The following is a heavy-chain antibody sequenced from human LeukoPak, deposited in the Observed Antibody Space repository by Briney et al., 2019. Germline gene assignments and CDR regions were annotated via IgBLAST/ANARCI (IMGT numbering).Heavy chain of an antibody. CDR1: GFTFSSYR. J-gene: IGHJ3*02. V-gene: IGHV3-48*02. D-gene: IGHD3-16*02. CDR3: ARGSYDYVWGSYLGAFDI. Sequence: GGSLRLSCAASGFTFSSYRMNWVRQAPGKGLEWVSYISSSSSTIYYADSVKGRFTISRDNAKNSLYLQMNSLRDEDTAVYYCARGSYDYVWGSYLGAFDIWGQGTMVTVSS. CDR2: ISSSSSTI.